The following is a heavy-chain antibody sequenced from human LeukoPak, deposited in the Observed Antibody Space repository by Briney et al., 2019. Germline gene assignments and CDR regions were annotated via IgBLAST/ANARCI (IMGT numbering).Heavy chain of an antibody. J-gene: IGHJ5*02. CDR3: ARQRTPYSSFDP. D-gene: IGHD4-11*01. V-gene: IGHV4-59*08. CDR2: IYYSGST. CDR1: GLTFSSFA. Sequence: GSLRLSCAASGLTFSSFAMTWMRPPRKGREWIGYIYYSGSTNCNPSLKSRVTISVDTSKNQFSLKLSSVTAADTAVYYCARQRTPYSSFDPWGQGTLVTVSS.